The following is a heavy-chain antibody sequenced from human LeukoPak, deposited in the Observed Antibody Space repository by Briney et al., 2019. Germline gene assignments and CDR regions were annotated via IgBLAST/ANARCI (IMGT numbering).Heavy chain of an antibody. CDR3: ASDTYYYGSGSSNTDY. CDR2: IYYSGST. Sequence: SETLSLTCTVSGGSISSSSYYWGWIRQPPGKGLEWIGSIYYSGSTYYNPSLKSRVTISVDTSKNQFSLKLSSVTAADTAVYYCASDTYYYGSGSSNTDYWGQGTLVTVSS. D-gene: IGHD3-10*01. J-gene: IGHJ4*02. V-gene: IGHV4-39*01. CDR1: GGSISSSSYY.